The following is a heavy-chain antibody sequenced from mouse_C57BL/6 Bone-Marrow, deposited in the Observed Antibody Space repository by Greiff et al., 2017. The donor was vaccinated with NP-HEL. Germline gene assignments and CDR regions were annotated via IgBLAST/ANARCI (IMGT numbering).Heavy chain of an antibody. V-gene: IGHV10-1*01. CDR1: GFSFNTYA. D-gene: IGHD5-5*01. Sequence: EVHLVESGGGLVQPKGSLKLSCAASGFSFNTYAMNWVRQAPGKGLEWVARIRSKSNNYATYYADSVKDRFTISRDDSESMLYLQMNNLKTEDTAMYYCVRQYYLYAMDYWGQGTSVTVSS. J-gene: IGHJ4*01. CDR3: VRQYYLYAMDY. CDR2: IRSKSNNYAT.